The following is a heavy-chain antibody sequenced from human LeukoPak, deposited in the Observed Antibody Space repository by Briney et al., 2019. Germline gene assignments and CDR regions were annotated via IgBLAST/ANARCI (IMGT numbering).Heavy chain of an antibody. CDR3: ASGSGDYGDPFDY. D-gene: IGHD4-17*01. CDR1: GFTFSSHW. J-gene: IGHJ4*02. Sequence: PGGSLRPSCSASGFTFSSHWMHWVRQAPGKGMVWVARINGDGSETNYAGSVRGRFTISRDNAKSTLYLQMNSLRAEDTAVYYCASGSGDYGDPFDYWGQGTLVTVSS. CDR2: INGDGSET. V-gene: IGHV3-74*01.